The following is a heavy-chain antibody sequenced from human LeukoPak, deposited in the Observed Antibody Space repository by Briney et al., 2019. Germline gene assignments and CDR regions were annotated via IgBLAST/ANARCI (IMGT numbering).Heavy chain of an antibody. CDR2: ISGSGGST. CDR1: GFTFSSYA. Sequence: GGSLRLSCAASGFTFSSYAMSWVRQAPGKGLEWVSAISGSGGSTYCADSVKGRFTISRDNSKNTLYLQMNSLGAEDTAVYYCARAPSYYYDSSGYYLGYFDYWGQGTLVSVSS. D-gene: IGHD3-22*01. V-gene: IGHV3-23*01. CDR3: ARAPSYYYDSSGYYLGYFDY. J-gene: IGHJ4*02.